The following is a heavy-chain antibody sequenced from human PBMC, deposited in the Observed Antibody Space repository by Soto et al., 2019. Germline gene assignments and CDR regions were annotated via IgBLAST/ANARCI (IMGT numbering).Heavy chain of an antibody. Sequence: LVQSGPDVKKPGTSVKVSCKTSGFTFGSSAVQWVRQVRGQRLEWIGWIVVASGYSNVAQKVQDSVSLTRDLSTNIAFMELSSLTSEDSAMYYCAADVIGVAGDFDHWGQGTLVSVSS. CDR2: IVVASGYS. CDR1: GFTFGSSA. V-gene: IGHV1-58*01. CDR3: AADVIGVAGDFDH. J-gene: IGHJ4*02. D-gene: IGHD6-19*01.